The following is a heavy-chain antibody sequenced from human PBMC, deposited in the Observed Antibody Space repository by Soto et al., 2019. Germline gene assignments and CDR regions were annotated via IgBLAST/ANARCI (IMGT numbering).Heavy chain of an antibody. CDR3: ARDFGDYVPFDY. J-gene: IGHJ4*02. CDR2: IWYDGSNK. V-gene: IGHV3-33*01. D-gene: IGHD4-17*01. Sequence: QVQLVEFGGGVVQPGRSLRLSCAASGFTFSSYGMHWVRQAPGKGLEWVAVIWYDGSNKYYADSVKGRFTISRDNSKNTLYLQMNSLRAEDTAVYYCARDFGDYVPFDYWGQGALVTVSS. CDR1: GFTFSSYG.